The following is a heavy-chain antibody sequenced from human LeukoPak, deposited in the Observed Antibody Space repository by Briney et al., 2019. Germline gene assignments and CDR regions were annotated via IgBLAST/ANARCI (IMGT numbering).Heavy chain of an antibody. CDR3: ARHAEAGTTSCPLDY. Sequence: PSETPSLTCTVSGGSISSSSYYWGWIRQPPGKGLEWTGSINYSGSTYHNPSLKSRVTISVDTSKNQFSLKVSSVTAADTAAYYCARHAEAGTTSCPLDYWGQGTLVTVSS. CDR1: GGSISSSSYY. J-gene: IGHJ4*02. V-gene: IGHV4-39*01. CDR2: INYSGST. D-gene: IGHD2-2*01.